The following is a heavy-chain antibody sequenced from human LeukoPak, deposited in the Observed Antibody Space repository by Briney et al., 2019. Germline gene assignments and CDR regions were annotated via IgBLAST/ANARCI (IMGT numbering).Heavy chain of an antibody. CDR2: IYTSGST. J-gene: IGHJ4*02. D-gene: IGHD3-3*01. Sequence: SETLSLTCTVSGGSISNYYWNWFRQPPGKGLEWIGYIYTSGSTNYNPSLKSRVTISEDTSKNQVSLKVSSVTAADTAVYYCARHRAFTMFGVPSEGYYFDYWGQGTLVTVSS. CDR3: ARHRAFTMFGVPSEGYYFDY. V-gene: IGHV4-4*09. CDR1: GGSISNYY.